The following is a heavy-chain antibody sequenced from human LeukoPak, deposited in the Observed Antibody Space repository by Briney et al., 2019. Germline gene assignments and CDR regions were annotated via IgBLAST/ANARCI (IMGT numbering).Heavy chain of an antibody. Sequence: SQTLSLTCAISGDSVSSNSAAWNWIRQSPSRGLEWLGRTYFRSKWFNDYALSVRRRITINPDTSKNQFSLKLNSVTAADTAVYYCARDFLPLHYTATIRPDWYFDLWGRGTLVTVSS. CDR1: GDSVSSNSAA. CDR2: TYFRSKWFN. D-gene: IGHD5-12*01. CDR3: ARDFLPLHYTATIRPDWYFDL. J-gene: IGHJ2*01. V-gene: IGHV6-1*01.